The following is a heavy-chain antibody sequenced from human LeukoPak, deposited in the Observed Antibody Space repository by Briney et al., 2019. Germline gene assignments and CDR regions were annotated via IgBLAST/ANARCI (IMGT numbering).Heavy chain of an antibody. CDR3: ARQGSISWYSHDY. Sequence: GESLKISCKGSGYSFTNYWIGWVRQMPGKGLEWMGIIYPGDSHTRYSPSFQGQVTMSADKSISTAYLQWSSLKASDSAMYYCARQGSISWYSHDYRGQGNLVTVSS. V-gene: IGHV5-51*01. CDR1: GYSFTNYW. D-gene: IGHD6-13*01. J-gene: IGHJ4*02. CDR2: IYPGDSHT.